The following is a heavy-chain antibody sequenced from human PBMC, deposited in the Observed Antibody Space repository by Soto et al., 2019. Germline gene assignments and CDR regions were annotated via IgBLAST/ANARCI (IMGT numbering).Heavy chain of an antibody. J-gene: IGHJ4*02. CDR1: SDSITSHY. V-gene: IGHV4-59*11. CDR3: ARVSGFEDGYPQQSDS. CDR2: MIYTGTT. D-gene: IGHD3-22*01. Sequence: QVRLQESGPGLVKPSETLSLICSVSSDSITSHYWSWVRQPPGKGLEWLGCMIYTGTTKYNRSLKGRITISGDASKSQFSLKLTSVTAADTAVYYCARVSGFEDGYPQQSDSWGQGSLVTVSS.